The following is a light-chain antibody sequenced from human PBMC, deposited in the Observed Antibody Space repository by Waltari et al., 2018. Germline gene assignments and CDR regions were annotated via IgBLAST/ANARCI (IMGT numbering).Light chain of an antibody. CDR3: QKSHDTLST. V-gene: IGKV1-39*01. CDR2: SAS. J-gene: IGKJ5*01. CDR1: QTIRRY. Sequence: DIQLTPSPSPLPASVGVGVTIPCRARQTIRRYLNWYQQKPGNAPNLLIYSASTLQSAVSSRISGSGAGEEVAHTFSGLQPEDFATYGGQKSHDTLSTFGHGTRLEIK.